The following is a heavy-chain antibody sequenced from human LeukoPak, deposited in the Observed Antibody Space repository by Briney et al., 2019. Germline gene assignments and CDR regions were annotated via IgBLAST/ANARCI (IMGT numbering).Heavy chain of an antibody. D-gene: IGHD6-19*01. CDR1: GFSLSTSGVG. V-gene: IGHV2-5*01. CDR2: IYWNDDK. Sequence: SGPTLVNPTQTLTLTCTFSGFSLSTSGVGVGWIRQPPGKALDWLALIYWNDDKRYSSSLKSRLTITKDTSKNQVVLTMANVDPVDTATYYCAHPLEEQWLVAFDYWGQGILVTVSS. CDR3: AHPLEEQWLVAFDY. J-gene: IGHJ4*02.